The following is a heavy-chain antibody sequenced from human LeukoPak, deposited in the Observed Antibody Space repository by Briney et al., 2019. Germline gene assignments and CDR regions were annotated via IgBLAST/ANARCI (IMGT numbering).Heavy chain of an antibody. Sequence: SQTLSLTCTVSGDSISSGDYYWSWIRQSPGKGLEWIGYISHGGSTNYNPSLKSRVTISIDRSKNQFSLKLSSVTAADTAVYYCARDAYYYDSSGLYWGQGTLVTVSS. CDR2: ISHGGST. J-gene: IGHJ4*02. CDR1: GDSISSGDYY. V-gene: IGHV4-30-2*06. D-gene: IGHD3-22*01. CDR3: ARDAYYYDSSGLY.